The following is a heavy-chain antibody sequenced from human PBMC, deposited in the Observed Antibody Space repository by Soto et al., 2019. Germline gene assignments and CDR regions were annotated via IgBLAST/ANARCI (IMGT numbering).Heavy chain of an antibody. Sequence: PGGSLRLSCAASGFTFSSYSMNWVRQAPGKGLEWVSSISSSSSYIYYADSVKGRFTISRDNAKNSLYLQMNSLRAEDTAVYYCARDGTQHQLPLRGMDVWGQGTTVTVSS. CDR3: ARDGTQHQLPLRGMDV. V-gene: IGHV3-21*01. J-gene: IGHJ6*02. CDR1: GFTFSSYS. D-gene: IGHD2-2*01. CDR2: ISSSSSYI.